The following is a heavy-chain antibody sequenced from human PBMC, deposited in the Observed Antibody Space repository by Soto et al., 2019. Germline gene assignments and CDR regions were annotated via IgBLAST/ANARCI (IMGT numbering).Heavy chain of an antibody. CDR2: IYYSGRT. CDR3: ARGSFSSSSSWFDP. V-gene: IGHV4-31*03. J-gene: IGHJ5*02. Sequence: PSETLSLTCTVSGGSISRGGYYWSWIRQHPGKGLEWIGYIYYSGRTYYNPSLHSRVSIAVDTTENQFSLKLTSVTAADTSVYYCARGSFSSSSSWFDPWGRGTLVTVSS. D-gene: IGHD6-6*01. CDR1: GGSISRGGYY.